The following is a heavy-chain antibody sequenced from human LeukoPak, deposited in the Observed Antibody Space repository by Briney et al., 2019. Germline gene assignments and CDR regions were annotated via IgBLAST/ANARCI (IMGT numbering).Heavy chain of an antibody. J-gene: IGHJ4*02. CDR1: GFTFSSYW. CDR3: ARDLYSSSSGFDY. CDR2: INSDGSIT. D-gene: IGHD6-6*01. V-gene: IGHV3-74*01. Sequence: GGSLRLSCAASGFTFSSYWMHWVRQAPGKGLVWVSRINSDGSITSCAESEKGGFTISRDNAKNTLYLQMNSLRAEDTAVYYCARDLYSSSSGFDYWGQGTLVTVSS.